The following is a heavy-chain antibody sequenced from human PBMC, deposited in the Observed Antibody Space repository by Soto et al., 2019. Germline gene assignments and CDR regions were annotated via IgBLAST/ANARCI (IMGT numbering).Heavy chain of an antibody. V-gene: IGHV1-24*01. Sequence: ASVKLSCNVSGYTLTELSMHWVRQAPGKGLEWMGGFDPEDGETIYAQKFQGRVTMTEDTSTDTAYMELSSLRSEDTAVYYCATPLGGLARGHQGGYYYYGMDVWGQGTTVTVSS. CDR3: ATPLGGLARGHQGGYYYYGMDV. J-gene: IGHJ6*02. CDR2: FDPEDGET. D-gene: IGHD3-10*01. CDR1: GYTLTELS.